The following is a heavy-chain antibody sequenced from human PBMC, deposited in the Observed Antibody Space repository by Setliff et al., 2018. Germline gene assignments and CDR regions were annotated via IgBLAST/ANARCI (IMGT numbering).Heavy chain of an antibody. V-gene: IGHV1-8*01. Sequence: ASVKVSCKASGYTFTSYDINWVRQATGQGLEWMGWMNPNSGNTGYAQKFQGRVTMTRNTSISTAYMELSSLRSEDTAVYYCARAVVVTAIPFYYYYGMDVWGQGTTVTVSS. CDR1: GYTFTSYD. J-gene: IGHJ6*02. CDR3: ARAVVVTAIPFYYYYGMDV. D-gene: IGHD2-21*02. CDR2: MNPNSGNT.